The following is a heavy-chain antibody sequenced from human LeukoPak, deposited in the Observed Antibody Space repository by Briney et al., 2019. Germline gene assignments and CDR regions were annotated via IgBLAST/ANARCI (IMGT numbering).Heavy chain of an antibody. V-gene: IGHV4-30-2*01. Sequence: SETLSLTCTVSGGSISSGGYYWSWIRQPPGKGLEWIGYIYHSGSTYYNPSLKSRVTISVDRSKNQFSLKLSSVTAADTAVYYCARWRSIAARPGGFDPWGQGTLVTVSS. CDR2: IYHSGST. CDR1: GGSISSGGYY. CDR3: ARWRSIAARPGGFDP. D-gene: IGHD6-6*01. J-gene: IGHJ5*02.